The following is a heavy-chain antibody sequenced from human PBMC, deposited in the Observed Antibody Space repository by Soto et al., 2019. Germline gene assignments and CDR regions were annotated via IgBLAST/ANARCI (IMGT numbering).Heavy chain of an antibody. Sequence: QVQLVQSGAEVKKPGASVKVSCEASEYTFIGFHLHWVRQAPGQGLEWMGWINPKSGDTKYAQKFQGRVTLPRDTSISTGYMDLSRLESNDTAVYYCAKGLWTVGHCTGGSCYDGMDVWGQGTTVTVSS. CDR2: INPKSGDT. CDR1: EYTFIGFH. CDR3: AKGLWTVGHCTGGSCYDGMDV. V-gene: IGHV1-2*02. J-gene: IGHJ6*02. D-gene: IGHD2-15*01.